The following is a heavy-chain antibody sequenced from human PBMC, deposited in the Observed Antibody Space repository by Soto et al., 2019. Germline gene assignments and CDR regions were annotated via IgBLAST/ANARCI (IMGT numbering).Heavy chain of an antibody. Sequence: PSETLSLTCTVSGDSISSYYWSWIRQPPGKGLEWIGYIYYSGSTNYNPSLKSRVTISVDTSKNQFSLKLSSVTAADTAVYYCARGGSNFDWLLPFDYWGQGTLVTVSS. CDR2: IYYSGST. CDR1: GDSISSYY. V-gene: IGHV4-59*01. CDR3: ARGGSNFDWLLPFDY. D-gene: IGHD3-9*01. J-gene: IGHJ4*02.